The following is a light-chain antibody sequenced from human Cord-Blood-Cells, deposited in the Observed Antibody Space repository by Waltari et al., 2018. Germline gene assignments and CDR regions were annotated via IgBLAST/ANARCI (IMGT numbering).Light chain of an antibody. CDR1: KLGDKY. CDR3: QAWDSSTVV. V-gene: IGLV3-1*01. CDR2: QDS. J-gene: IGLJ2*01. Sequence: SYELTQPPSVSVSPGQTASITCSGDKLGDKYACWYQQKPGQSPVLVIYQDSKRPSGIHWRFSGSNSGNTATLTISGTQAMDEADYYCQAWDSSTVVFGGGTKLTVL.